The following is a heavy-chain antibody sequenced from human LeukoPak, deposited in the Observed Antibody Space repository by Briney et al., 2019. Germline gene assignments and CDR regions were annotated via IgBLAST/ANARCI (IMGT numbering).Heavy chain of an antibody. Sequence: GGSLRLSCAASGFTFSSYSMNWVRQAPGKGLEWVSYISSSSSTIYYADSVKGRFTISRDNAKNSLYLQMNSLRDEDTAVYYCARDTPLYCSSTSCYNGFDYWGQGTLVTVSS. CDR2: ISSSSSTI. CDR3: ARDTPLYCSSTSCYNGFDY. V-gene: IGHV3-48*02. CDR1: GFTFSSYS. D-gene: IGHD2-2*02. J-gene: IGHJ4*02.